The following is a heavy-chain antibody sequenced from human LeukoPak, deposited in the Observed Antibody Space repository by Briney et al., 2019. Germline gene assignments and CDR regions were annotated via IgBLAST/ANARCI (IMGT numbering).Heavy chain of an antibody. CDR2: ISGSGGST. Sequence: GGSLRLSCAASGFTFSSYAMSWVRQAPGKGLEWVSAISGSGGSTYYADSVKGRFTISRDNSKNTLYLQMNSLRAEDTAVYYCTRDVPAHSSSWYSPQTCFDYWGQGTLVTVSS. CDR1: GFTFSSYA. J-gene: IGHJ4*02. V-gene: IGHV3-23*01. D-gene: IGHD6-13*01. CDR3: TRDVPAHSSSWYSPQTCFDY.